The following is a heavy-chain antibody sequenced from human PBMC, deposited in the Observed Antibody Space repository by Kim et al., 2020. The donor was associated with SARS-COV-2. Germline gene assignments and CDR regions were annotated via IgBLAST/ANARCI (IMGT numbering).Heavy chain of an antibody. V-gene: IGHV1-69*13. CDR3: TFDYYDSSGYYYYYYYGMDV. Sequence: SVKVSCKASGGTFSSYAISWVRQAPGQGLEWMGGIIPIFATANYAQKFQGRVTITADESTSTAYMELSSLRSEDTAVYYCTFDYYDSSGYYYYYYYGMDVWGQGTTVTVSS. CDR2: IIPIFATA. D-gene: IGHD3-22*01. CDR1: GGTFSSYA. J-gene: IGHJ6*02.